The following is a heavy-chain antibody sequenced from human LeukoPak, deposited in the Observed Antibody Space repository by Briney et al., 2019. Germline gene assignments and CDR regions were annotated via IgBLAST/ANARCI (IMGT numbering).Heavy chain of an antibody. D-gene: IGHD4-23*01. J-gene: IGHJ4*02. CDR2: IYSDNT. V-gene: IGHV3-53*01. CDR1: GFTVSSNS. CDR3: ARRDPPYYGGNSRYNY. Sequence: GGSLRLSCTVSGFTVSSNSMSWVRQAPGKGLEWVSFIYSDNTHYSDSVKGRFTISRDNAKNSLYLQMNSLRAEDTAVYYCARRDPPYYGGNSRYNYWGQGTLVTVSS.